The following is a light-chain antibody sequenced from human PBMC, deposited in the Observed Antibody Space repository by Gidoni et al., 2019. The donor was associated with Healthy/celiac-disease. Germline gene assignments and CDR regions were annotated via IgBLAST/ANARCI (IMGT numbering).Light chain of an antibody. V-gene: IGKV1-33*01. CDR3: QQYDNRPPLT. J-gene: IGKJ4*01. Sequence: DIQMTQSPSSLSASVGDRVTITCQASHDISNYLNWYQQKPGKAPKLLIYDASNFETGVPSRFSGSGSGTDFTFTISSLQPEDISTYYCQQYDNRPPLTFGGGTKVEIK. CDR1: HDISNY. CDR2: DAS.